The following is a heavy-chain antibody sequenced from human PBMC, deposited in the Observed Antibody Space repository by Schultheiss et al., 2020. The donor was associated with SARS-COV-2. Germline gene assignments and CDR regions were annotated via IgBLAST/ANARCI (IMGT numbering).Heavy chain of an antibody. CDR1: GYTFTSYD. Sequence: ASVKVSCKASGYTFTSYDINWVRQATGQGLEWMGWMNPNSGNTGYAQKFQGRVTMTRNTSISTAYMELSSLRSEDTAVYYCARAHHYDILTGYYGANWFDPWGQGTLVTVSS. J-gene: IGHJ5*02. CDR2: MNPNSGNT. D-gene: IGHD3-9*01. CDR3: ARAHHYDILTGYYGANWFDP. V-gene: IGHV1-8*01.